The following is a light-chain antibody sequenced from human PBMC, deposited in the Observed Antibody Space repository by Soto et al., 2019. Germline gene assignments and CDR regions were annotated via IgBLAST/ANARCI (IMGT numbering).Light chain of an antibody. J-gene: IGKJ5*01. V-gene: IGKV2-28*01. CDR3: IPAQQPVT. Sequence: VVTRARLERPVRRGAPASISGRSSQILLHSNAYNYWNWFVQKPAQSPQLLIYLGSERAAGVPVRVSGSGTGPNITLSSIGVAAEEVFRSMSIPAQQPVTFGQGTRLEIK. CDR1: QILLHSNAYNY. CDR2: LGS.